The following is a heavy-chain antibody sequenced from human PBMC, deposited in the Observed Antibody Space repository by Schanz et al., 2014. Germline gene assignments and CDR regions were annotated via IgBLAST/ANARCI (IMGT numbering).Heavy chain of an antibody. D-gene: IGHD3-16*01. CDR3: AKLGPGNGFDI. CDR1: GFTFSLSA. J-gene: IGHJ3*02. V-gene: IGHV3-73*01. Sequence: VQLVESGGGVVQPGGSLRLSCAASGFTFSLSAMHWVRQASGKGLEWVGRIRSRTDNYATAYDASVKGRFTISRDDPKNTAYLQMTSLQTEDTAVYYCAKLGPGNGFDIWGQGTMVTVSS. CDR2: IRSRTDNYAT.